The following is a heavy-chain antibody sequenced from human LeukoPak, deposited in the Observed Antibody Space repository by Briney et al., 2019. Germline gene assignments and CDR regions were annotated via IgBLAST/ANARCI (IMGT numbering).Heavy chain of an antibody. CDR3: AKKVGLVSAPLYYFDV. Sequence: GSLRLSCAASGFTFSSYAVSWVRQAPGKGLEWVSAISGPAGSWDYADSVKGRFTISRDNSKNTLFLQMNSLRAEDTAIYYCAKKVGLVSAPLYYFDVWGQGTLVTVSS. D-gene: IGHD5/OR15-5a*01. V-gene: IGHV3-23*01. CDR1: GFTFSSYA. CDR2: ISGPAGSW. J-gene: IGHJ4*02.